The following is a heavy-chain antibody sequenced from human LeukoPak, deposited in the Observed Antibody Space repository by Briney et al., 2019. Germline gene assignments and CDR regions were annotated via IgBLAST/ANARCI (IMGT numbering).Heavy chain of an antibody. V-gene: IGHV3-49*04. CDR2: IRSKAYGGAT. CDR1: GFTFGDYA. Sequence: PGRSLRLSCTASGFTFGDYAMSWVRQAPGKGLEWVGFIRSKAYGGATEYAASVKGRFTISRDDSKSIAYLQMNSLKTEDTAVYYCTRGLWGPPFDYWGQGTLVTVSS. CDR3: TRGLWGPPFDY. J-gene: IGHJ4*02. D-gene: IGHD3-16*01.